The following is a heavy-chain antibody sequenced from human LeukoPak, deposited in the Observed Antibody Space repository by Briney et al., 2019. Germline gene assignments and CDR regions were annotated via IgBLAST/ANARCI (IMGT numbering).Heavy chain of an antibody. Sequence: PGGSLRLSCAAPGFDVSDNYMSWVRQAPGKGLEWVSVIYSGGSTYYADAVKGRFTISRDNSKNTIYLQMNSLRVEDTAVYYCARASSGSWYGDYWGQGTLVTVSS. CDR3: ARASSGSWYGDY. V-gene: IGHV3-66*01. CDR2: IYSGGST. J-gene: IGHJ4*02. CDR1: GFDVSDNY. D-gene: IGHD6-13*01.